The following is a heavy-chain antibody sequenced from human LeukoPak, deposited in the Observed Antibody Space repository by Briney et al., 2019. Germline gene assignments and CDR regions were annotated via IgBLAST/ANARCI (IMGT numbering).Heavy chain of an antibody. CDR2: INHSGST. CDR3: ARTPRRYFQH. Sequence: SETLSLTCAVYGGSFSGYYWSWIRQPPGKGLEWIGEINHSGSTNYNPSLKSRVTISVDTSKYQFSLKLSSVTAADTAVYYCARTPRRYFQHWGQGTLVTVSS. V-gene: IGHV4-34*01. J-gene: IGHJ1*01. D-gene: IGHD6-6*01. CDR1: GGSFSGYY.